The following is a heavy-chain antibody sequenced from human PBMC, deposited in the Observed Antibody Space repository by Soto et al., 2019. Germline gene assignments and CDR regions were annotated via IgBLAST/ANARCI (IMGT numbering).Heavy chain of an antibody. D-gene: IGHD3-10*01. V-gene: IGHV4-39*01. CDR3: ARRYYGSGSYYPLPYYYYYGMDV. CDR2: IYYGGST. J-gene: IGHJ6*02. CDR1: GGSISSSSYY. Sequence: SETLSLTXTVSGGSISSSSYYWGWIRQPPGKGLEWIGSIYYGGSTYYNPSLKSRVTISVDTSKNQFSLKLSSVTAADTAVYYCARRYYGSGSYYPLPYYYYYGMDVWGQGTTVTVSS.